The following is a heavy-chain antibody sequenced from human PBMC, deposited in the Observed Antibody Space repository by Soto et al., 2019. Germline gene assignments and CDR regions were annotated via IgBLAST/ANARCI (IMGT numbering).Heavy chain of an antibody. Sequence: QVQLVESGGGLVKPGGSLRLSCAASGFTFNDYYMSWIRQAPGKGLEWVSYISGSSSYTNYADSVKGRFTISRDNAKNSLYLQMNSLRAEDTAVYYCASSRYYYYGMDVWGQGTTVTVSS. CDR1: GFTFNDYY. D-gene: IGHD6-13*01. V-gene: IGHV3-11*05. J-gene: IGHJ6*02. CDR3: ASSRYYYYGMDV. CDR2: ISGSSSYT.